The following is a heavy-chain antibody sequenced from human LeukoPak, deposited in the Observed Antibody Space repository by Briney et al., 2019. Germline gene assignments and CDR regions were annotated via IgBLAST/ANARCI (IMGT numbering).Heavy chain of an antibody. Sequence: SQTLSLTCAISGDSVSSNSAAWNWIRQSPSRGLEWLGRTYYRSKWYNDYAVSVKSRITINPDTSKNQFSLQLNSVTPEDTAVYYCAREVATVTTPLTDYFDYWGQGTLVTVSS. V-gene: IGHV6-1*01. D-gene: IGHD4-17*01. CDR1: GDSVSSNSAA. J-gene: IGHJ4*02. CDR3: AREVATVTTPLTDYFDY. CDR2: TYYRSKWYN.